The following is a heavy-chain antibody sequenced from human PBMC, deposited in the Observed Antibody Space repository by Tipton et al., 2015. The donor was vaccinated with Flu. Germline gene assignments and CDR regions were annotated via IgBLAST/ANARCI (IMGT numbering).Heavy chain of an antibody. Sequence: TLSLTCTVSGDSISSGTHYWSWIRQPAGKGLEWIGRIYTSGSTNYNPSLKTRVTISVDTSKNQFSLKLSSVTAADTAVYYCARDEGDYGSESYHYYYGMDVWGQGTTVTVSS. CDR1: GDSISSGTHY. CDR3: ARDEGDYGSESYHYYYGMDV. J-gene: IGHJ6*02. CDR2: IYTSGST. V-gene: IGHV4-61*02. D-gene: IGHD3-10*01.